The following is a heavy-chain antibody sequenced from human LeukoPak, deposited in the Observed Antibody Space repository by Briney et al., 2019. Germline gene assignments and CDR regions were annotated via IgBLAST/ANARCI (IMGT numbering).Heavy chain of an antibody. Sequence: ASVKVSCKASGYTFTSYYMHWVRQAPGQGLEWMGIINPSGGSTSYAQKFQGRVTMTRDTSTSTVYMELSSLRSEDTAVYYCAGDVRIAVAGRDNWFDPWGQGTLVTVSS. CDR1: GYTFTSYY. J-gene: IGHJ5*02. CDR3: AGDVRIAVAGRDNWFDP. D-gene: IGHD6-19*01. V-gene: IGHV1-46*01. CDR2: INPSGGST.